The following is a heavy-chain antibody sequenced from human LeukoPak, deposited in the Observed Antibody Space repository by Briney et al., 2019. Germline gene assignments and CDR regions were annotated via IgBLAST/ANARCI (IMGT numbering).Heavy chain of an antibody. CDR3: ARLVCGGGSCPAEFDY. Sequence: SETLSLTCAVYGGSFSGYYWSWIRQPPGKGLEWIGSIYYSGSTYYNPSLNSRVTMFIDMSKNHFSLKMSSVTATDTAVYYCARLVCGGGSCPAEFDYWGQGTLVTVPS. CDR1: GGSFSGYY. J-gene: IGHJ4*02. V-gene: IGHV4-59*04. CDR2: IYYSGST. D-gene: IGHD2-15*01.